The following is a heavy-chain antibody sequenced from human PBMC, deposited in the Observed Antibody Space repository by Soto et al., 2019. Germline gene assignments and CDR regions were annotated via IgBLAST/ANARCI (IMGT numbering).Heavy chain of an antibody. Sequence: GGSLRLSCAASGFTFSDSAMHWVRQASGKGLEWVGRIRNKTNNYATTYIASVKGRFTISRDDSKNTVYLQMNSLKIDDTAVYYCTKSPGMYYYDSSGYYHYDYWGQGTLVTVSS. D-gene: IGHD3-22*01. V-gene: IGHV3-73*01. J-gene: IGHJ4*02. CDR3: TKSPGMYYYDSSGYYHYDY. CDR1: GFTFSDSA. CDR2: IRNKTNNYAT.